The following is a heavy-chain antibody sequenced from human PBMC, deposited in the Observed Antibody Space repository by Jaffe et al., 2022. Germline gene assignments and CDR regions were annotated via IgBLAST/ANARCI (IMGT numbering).Heavy chain of an antibody. CDR1: GGSISSYY. CDR3: ARGNDYGDYGYFDY. J-gene: IGHJ4*02. V-gene: IGHV4-59*01. CDR2: IYYSGST. Sequence: QVQLQESGPGLVKPSETLSLTCTVSGGSISSYYWSWIRQPPGKGLEWIGYIYYSGSTNYNPSLKSRVTISVDTSKNQFSLKLSSVTAADTAVYYCARGNDYGDYGYFDYWGQGTLVTVSS. D-gene: IGHD4-17*01.